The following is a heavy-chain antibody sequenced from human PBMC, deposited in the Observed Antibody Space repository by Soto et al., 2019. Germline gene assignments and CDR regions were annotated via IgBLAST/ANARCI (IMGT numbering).Heavy chain of an antibody. Sequence: SETLSLTCPVGGGAFSGYYWIWSRQPPGRGLGWIGEINHSGRTNYNPSLKSRVTLSVDTSKNQFSLKLSSVTAADTAVYYCARLAGYCSGGSCYTWFDPWGQGTPVTVSS. V-gene: IGHV4-34*01. CDR2: INHSGRT. J-gene: IGHJ5*02. D-gene: IGHD2-15*01. CDR3: ARLAGYCSGGSCYTWFDP. CDR1: GGAFSGYY.